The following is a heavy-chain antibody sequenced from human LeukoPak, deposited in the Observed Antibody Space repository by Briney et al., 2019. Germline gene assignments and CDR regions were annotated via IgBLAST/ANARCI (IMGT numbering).Heavy chain of an antibody. D-gene: IGHD6-13*01. CDR3: AGDAAAAGEIDYYYDGMDV. J-gene: IGHJ6*02. CDR2: IYYSGST. Sequence: PSETLSLTCTVSGGSISSYYWSWIRQPPGKGLEWIGYIYYSGSTNYNPSLKSRVTISVDTSKNQFSLKLSSVTAADTAVYYCAGDAAAAGEIDYYYDGMDVWGQGTTVTVSS. CDR1: GGSISSYY. V-gene: IGHV4-59*01.